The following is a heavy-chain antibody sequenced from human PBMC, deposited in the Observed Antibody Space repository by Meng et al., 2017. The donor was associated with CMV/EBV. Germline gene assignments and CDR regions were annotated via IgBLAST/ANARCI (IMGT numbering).Heavy chain of an antibody. J-gene: IGHJ2*01. V-gene: IGHV3-7*01. CDR2: IKQDGSEK. CDR3: ARDWSSSADWYFDL. D-gene: IGHD6-6*01. Sequence: GESLKISCAASGFTFSSYWMSWVRQAPGKGLEWVANIKQDGSEKYYADSVKGRFTISRDNAKNSLYLQMNSLRAEDTAVYYCARDWSSSADWYFDLWGRGTLVTVSS. CDR1: GFTFSSYW.